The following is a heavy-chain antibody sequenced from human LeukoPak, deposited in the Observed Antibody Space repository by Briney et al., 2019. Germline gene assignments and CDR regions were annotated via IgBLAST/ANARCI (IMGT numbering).Heavy chain of an antibody. CDR1: GDNVSNNSAA. V-gene: IGHV6-1*01. CDR2: TYYRSKWSN. Sequence: SQTLSPTCAISGDNVSNNSAAWNWIRQSPSRGLEWLGRTYYRSKWSNDYAVSVKSRIIINPDTSKNQFSLQLNSVTPEDTAVYYCCHSLSGRTGAFDIWGQGTMVTVSS. J-gene: IGHJ3*02. CDR3: CHSLSGRTGAFDI. D-gene: IGHD2-21*01.